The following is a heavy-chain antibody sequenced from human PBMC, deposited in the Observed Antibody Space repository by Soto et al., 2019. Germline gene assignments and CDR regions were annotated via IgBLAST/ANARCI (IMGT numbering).Heavy chain of an antibody. J-gene: IGHJ3*02. CDR3: ASTDWNYGTGVFDI. D-gene: IGHD1-7*01. Sequence: QVQLVESGGGGVQPGRSLRLSCAASGFSFSTYGMYWVRQAPAGGLEWVALVWYDGSKEYYADSVKGRFTIYRDNSKNTLYLQMNSLRAEDTAVYFCASTDWNYGTGVFDIWGQGTMVTVSS. V-gene: IGHV3-33*01. CDR2: VWYDGSKE. CDR1: GFSFSTYG.